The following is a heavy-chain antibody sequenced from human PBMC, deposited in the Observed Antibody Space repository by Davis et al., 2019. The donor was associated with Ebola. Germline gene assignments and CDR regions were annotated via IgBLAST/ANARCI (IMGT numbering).Heavy chain of an antibody. J-gene: IGHJ4*02. CDR3: ARAVFHEVLDY. CDR1: GFTFRNHA. V-gene: IGHV3-30*04. CDR2: VSHSQRET. Sequence: PGGSLRLSCTASGFTFRNHAMHWVRQAPGHVLHSVAVVSHSQRETFYADSVKGRFTISRDNSENTLYLQMNSLTADDTAVYYCARAVFHEVLDYWGQGTPVTVSS. D-gene: IGHD3-3*01.